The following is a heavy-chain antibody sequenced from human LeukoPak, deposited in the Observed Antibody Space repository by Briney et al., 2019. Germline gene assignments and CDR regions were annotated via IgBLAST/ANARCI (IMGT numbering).Heavy chain of an antibody. J-gene: IGHJ4*02. CDR1: GFTVSSNY. V-gene: IGHV3-66*01. Sequence: GGSLRLSCAASGFTVSSNYMSWLPQAPGKGLEWVSVIYSGGSTYYADSVKGRFTISRDNSKNTLYLQMNSLRAEDTAVYYCARDPMATAKLGDYWGQGTLVTVSS. CDR2: IYSGGST. CDR3: ARDPMATAKLGDY. D-gene: IGHD5-24*01.